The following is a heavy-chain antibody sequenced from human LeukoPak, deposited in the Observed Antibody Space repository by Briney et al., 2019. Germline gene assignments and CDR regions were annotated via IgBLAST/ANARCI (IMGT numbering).Heavy chain of an antibody. J-gene: IGHJ4*02. CDR3: ARGTNWNYFDH. Sequence: GGSLRLSCGASGFTFSSYGMHWVRQAPGKGLEWVAVIWYDGSNKYYTASVKGRFTISRDNSANTLYLQMSSLRGEDTAVYYCARGTNWNYFDHWGQGTPVTVSS. V-gene: IGHV3-33*01. D-gene: IGHD1-20*01. CDR1: GFTFSSYG. CDR2: IWYDGSNK.